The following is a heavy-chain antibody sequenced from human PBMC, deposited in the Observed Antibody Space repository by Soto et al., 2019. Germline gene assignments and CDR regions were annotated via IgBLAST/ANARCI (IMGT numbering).Heavy chain of an antibody. Sequence: EVQLVESGGGLVQPGGSLRLSCAASGFTVSSNYMSWVRQAPGKGLEWVSVIYSGGSTYYADSVKGRCTISRDNSKNTLYLHMNSLRAEDTAVYYCARVMVRDVAFDYWVQGTLVTVSS. CDR2: IYSGGST. J-gene: IGHJ4*02. CDR3: ARVMVRDVAFDY. D-gene: IGHD3-10*01. V-gene: IGHV3-66*01. CDR1: GFTVSSNY.